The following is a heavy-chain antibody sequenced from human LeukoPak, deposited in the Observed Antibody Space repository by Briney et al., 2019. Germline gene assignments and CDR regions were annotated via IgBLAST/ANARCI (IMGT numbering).Heavy chain of an antibody. CDR3: ARVQGRSGFDY. V-gene: IGHV1-46*01. CDR1: GYTFTSYY. Sequence: EASVKVSCRASGYTFTSYYMHWVRQAPGQGLEWMGIINPSGGSTSYAQKFQGRVTMTRDMSTSTVYMELSSLRSEDTAVYYCARVQGRSGFDYWGQGTLVTVSS. D-gene: IGHD3-10*01. CDR2: INPSGGST. J-gene: IGHJ4*02.